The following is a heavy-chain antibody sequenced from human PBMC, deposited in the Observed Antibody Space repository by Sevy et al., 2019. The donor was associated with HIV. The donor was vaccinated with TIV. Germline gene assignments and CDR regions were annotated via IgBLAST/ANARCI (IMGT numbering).Heavy chain of an antibody. Sequence: GSLRLSCAASGFTFGNFAMIWARQAPGEGLEWLSSIFHSGGTTYIVDSVKGRFTISRDNSKNTLYLQMDNLRADDTAIYYCAKSPTGSESKPDYWGQGTLVTVSS. CDR1: GFTFGNFA. V-gene: IGHV3-23*01. CDR3: AKSPTGSESKPDY. D-gene: IGHD2-8*02. CDR2: IFHSGGTT. J-gene: IGHJ4*02.